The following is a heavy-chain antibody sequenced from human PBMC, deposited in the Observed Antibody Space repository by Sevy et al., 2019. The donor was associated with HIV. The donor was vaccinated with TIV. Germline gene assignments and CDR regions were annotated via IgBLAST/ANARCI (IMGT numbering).Heavy chain of an antibody. Sequence: SQTRSLTCAISGDSVSSNSAAWNWIRQSPSRGLEWLGRTYYRTKWYNDYAVSVKSRITINPDTSKNQSSLQLNSVTPEDTAVYYFARGPVTFISGLAVAEYYCYGMDVWGQGTTVTVSS. CDR1: GDSVSSNSAA. D-gene: IGHD6-19*01. V-gene: IGHV6-1*01. J-gene: IGHJ6*02. CDR3: ARGPVTFISGLAVAEYYCYGMDV. CDR2: TYYRTKWYN.